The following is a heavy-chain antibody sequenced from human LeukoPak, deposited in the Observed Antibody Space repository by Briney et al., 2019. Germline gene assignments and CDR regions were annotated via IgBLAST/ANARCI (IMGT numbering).Heavy chain of an antibody. V-gene: IGHV3-23*01. CDR1: GFIFSNYA. CDR2: IGGRDSGT. J-gene: IGHJ4*02. CDR3: AKWGDYDILTGYYDSGY. Sequence: HAGGSLRLSCAASGFIFSNYAMSWVRQAPGKGLEWVSAIGGRDSGTYYADSVRGRFTVSRDDPKNTLYLQMNTLRAEDTAVYYCAKWGDYDILTGYYDSGYWGQGTLVTVSS. D-gene: IGHD3-9*01.